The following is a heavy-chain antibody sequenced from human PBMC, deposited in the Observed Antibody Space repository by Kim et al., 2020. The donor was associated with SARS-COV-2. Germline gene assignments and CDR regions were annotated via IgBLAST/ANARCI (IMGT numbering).Heavy chain of an antibody. CDR3: AKDVSSGWLYGMDV. D-gene: IGHD6-19*01. J-gene: IGHJ6*02. CDR1: GFTFSSYG. CDR2: ISYDGSNK. Sequence: GGSLRLSCAASGFTFSSYGMHWVRQAPGKGLEWVAVISYDGSNKYYADSVKGRFTISRDNSKNTLYLQMNSLRAEDTAVYYCAKDVSSGWLYGMDVWGQGTTVTVSS. V-gene: IGHV3-30*18.